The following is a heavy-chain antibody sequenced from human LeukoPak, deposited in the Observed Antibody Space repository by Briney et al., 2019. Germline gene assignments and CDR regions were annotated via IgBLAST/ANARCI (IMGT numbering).Heavy chain of an antibody. CDR2: ISGSGGST. Sequence: GGSLRLSCAASGFTFSSYAMSWVRQAPGKGLEWVSAISGSGGSTYYADSVKGRFTISRDNSKNTLYLQMNSLRAEDTAVYYCAKATYYDFWSGYSGGDCCFDYWGQGTLATVSS. CDR3: AKATYYDFWSGYSGGDCCFDY. J-gene: IGHJ4*02. V-gene: IGHV3-23*01. CDR1: GFTFSSYA. D-gene: IGHD3-3*01.